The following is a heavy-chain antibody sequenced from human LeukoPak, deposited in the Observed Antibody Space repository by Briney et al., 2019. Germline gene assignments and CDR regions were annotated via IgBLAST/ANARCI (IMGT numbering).Heavy chain of an antibody. V-gene: IGHV5-51*01. CDR3: VRDRNGRYAFDI. J-gene: IGHJ3*02. D-gene: IGHD1-14*01. CDR1: EDTFNNYW. CDR2: IFPGDYDT. Sequence: RGESLKISCEASEDTFNNYWIAWVRQVPGEGLGWVGIIFPGDYDTRYSQSLQGHVTIFADKSVNTAYLQWGSLKASDSAMYYCVRDRNGRYAFDIWGLGTRVTVSS.